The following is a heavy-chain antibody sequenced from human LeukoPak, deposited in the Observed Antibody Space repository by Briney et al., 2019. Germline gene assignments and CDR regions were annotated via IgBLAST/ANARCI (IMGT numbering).Heavy chain of an antibody. CDR1: GGTFTSYG. D-gene: IGHD3-16*02. CDR2: ISAYNGNT. J-gene: IGHJ4*02. V-gene: IGHV1-18*01. Sequence: PVASVKVSCKASGGTFTSYGISWVRQAPGQGLEWMGWISAYNGNTNYAQKLQGRVTMTTDTSTSTAYMELRSLRSDDTAVYYCAREYRRYWGVSVEPPFDYWGQGTLVTVSS. CDR3: AREYRRYWGVSVEPPFDY.